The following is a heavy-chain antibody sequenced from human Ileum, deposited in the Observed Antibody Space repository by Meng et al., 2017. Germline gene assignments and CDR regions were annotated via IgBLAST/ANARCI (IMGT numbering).Heavy chain of an antibody. CDR2: IYIGGST. D-gene: IGHD5-18*01. V-gene: IGHV3-53*04. CDR3: ASGWMQLWLPVY. CDR1: VFTVSSNY. Sequence: SLKISCAASVFTVSSNYMSCVRQAPGKGLEWVSVIYIGGSTYYADSVKGRFTISRHNSKNTLYLQMNSLRAEDTAVYYCASGWMQLWLPVYWGQGTLVTVSS. J-gene: IGHJ4*02.